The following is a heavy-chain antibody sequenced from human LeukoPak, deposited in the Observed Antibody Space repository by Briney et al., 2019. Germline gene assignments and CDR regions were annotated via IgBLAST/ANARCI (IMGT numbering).Heavy chain of an antibody. D-gene: IGHD1-14*01. CDR2: INSDSSST. CDR1: GFTFSSYW. Sequence: GGSLRLSCAASGFTFSSYWMHWVRQAPGKGLVWLSRINSDSSSTSYADSVKGRFTISTDKAKITMYMHMNSLRADDTAVYYCARGLEPGSSYYYYMDVWGQGTTVTVSS. J-gene: IGHJ6*03. CDR3: ARGLEPGSSYYYYMDV. V-gene: IGHV3-74*01.